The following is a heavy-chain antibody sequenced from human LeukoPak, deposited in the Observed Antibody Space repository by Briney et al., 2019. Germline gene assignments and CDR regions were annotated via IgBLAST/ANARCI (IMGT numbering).Heavy chain of an antibody. V-gene: IGHV4-61*02. J-gene: IGHJ6*02. CDR2: IYTSGST. Sequence: SQTLSLTCTVSGGSISSGSYYWSWIRQPAGKGLEWIGRIYTSGSTNYNPSLKSRVTISVDTSKNQFSLKLSSVTAADTAVYYCARGQLLWFGEFSRKHYGMDVWGQGTMVTVSS. D-gene: IGHD3-10*01. CDR1: GGSISSGSYY. CDR3: ARGQLLWFGEFSRKHYGMDV.